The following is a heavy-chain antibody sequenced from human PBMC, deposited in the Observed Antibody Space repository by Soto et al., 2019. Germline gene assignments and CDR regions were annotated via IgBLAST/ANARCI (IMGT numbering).Heavy chain of an antibody. V-gene: IGHV4-4*02. CDR3: ARLDLWFGELSHSGYDPYYYYGMDV. J-gene: IGHJ6*02. CDR2: IYYSGST. CDR1: GGSIISNNW. D-gene: IGHD3-10*01. Sequence: SETLSLTCAVSGGSIISNNWLSWVRQPPGKGLEWSGGIYYSGSTNYNPSLKSRVTISVDTSKNQFSLKLSSVTAADTAVYYCARLDLWFGELSHSGYDPYYYYGMDVWGQGTTVTVSS.